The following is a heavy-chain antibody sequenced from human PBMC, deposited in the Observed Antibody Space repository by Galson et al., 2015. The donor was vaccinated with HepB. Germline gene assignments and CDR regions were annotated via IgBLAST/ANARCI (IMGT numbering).Heavy chain of an antibody. CDR1: GYTFTSYY. CDR3: ARDNGHSGYDLHYYFDY. V-gene: IGHV1-46*01. D-gene: IGHD5-12*01. J-gene: IGHJ4*02. CDR2: INPSGGST. Sequence: SVKVSCKASGYTFTSYYMHWVRQAPGQGLEWIGIINPSGGSTSYAQKFQGRVTMTRDTSTSTVYMELSSLRSEDTAVYYCARDNGHSGYDLHYYFDYWGQGTLVTVSS.